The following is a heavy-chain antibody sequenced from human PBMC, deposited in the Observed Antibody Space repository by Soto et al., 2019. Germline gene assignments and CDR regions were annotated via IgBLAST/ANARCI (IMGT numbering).Heavy chain of an antibody. CDR3: ARGGSESDY. D-gene: IGHD3-10*01. V-gene: IGHV3-7*04. J-gene: IGHJ4*02. Sequence: EVQLVESGRGLVQPGGSLRVSCAASGFTFSHYWMTWVRQAPGKGLEWVANIKEDGTEEHYVDSVKGRFTISRDNAMNSLNLQMNSLTAEDTAVYFCARGGSESDYWGQGTLVTVSS. CDR2: IKEDGTEE. CDR1: GFTFSHYW.